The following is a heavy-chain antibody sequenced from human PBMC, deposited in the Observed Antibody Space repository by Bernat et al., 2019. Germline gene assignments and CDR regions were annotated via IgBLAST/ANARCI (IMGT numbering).Heavy chain of an antibody. V-gene: IGHV5-51*01. CDR3: ARHLYSSSWYGGWFDP. J-gene: IGHJ5*02. D-gene: IGHD6-13*01. Sequence: VQLVESGAEVKKPGESLKISCKGSGYSFTSYWIAWVRQMPGKGLEWMGIIYPGDSDTRYSPSFQGQVTISADKSISTAYLQWSSLKASDTAMYYCARHLYSSSWYGGWFDPWGQGTLVTVSS. CDR1: GYSFTSYW. CDR2: IYPGDSDT.